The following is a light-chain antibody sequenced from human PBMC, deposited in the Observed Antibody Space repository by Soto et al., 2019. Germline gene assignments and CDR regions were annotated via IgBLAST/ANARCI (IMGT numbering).Light chain of an antibody. J-gene: IGLJ2*01. CDR2: EVT. CDR3: SSFEASNNLL. Sequence: QSALTQPPSASGSPGQSVTFSCTGTSSDIGDYNYVSWYQQHPGKAPKLMIYEVTKRPSGVPDRFSGSKSGNTASLTVSGLQADDEADYYCSSFEASNNLLFGGGTKLTVL. CDR1: SSDIGDYNY. V-gene: IGLV2-8*01.